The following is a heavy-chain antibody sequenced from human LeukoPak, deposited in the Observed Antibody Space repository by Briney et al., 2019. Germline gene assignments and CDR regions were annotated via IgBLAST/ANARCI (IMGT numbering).Heavy chain of an antibody. J-gene: IGHJ4*02. V-gene: IGHV1-18*01. Sequence: EASVTVSCKASGGTFSSYAISWVRQAPGQGLEWMGWISAYNGNTNYAQKLQGRVTMTTDTSTSTAYMELRSLRSDDTAVYYCARDMEMFAYYYDSSGYPFDYWGQGTLVTVSS. CDR1: GGTFSSYA. CDR2: ISAYNGNT. D-gene: IGHD3-22*01. CDR3: ARDMEMFAYYYDSSGYPFDY.